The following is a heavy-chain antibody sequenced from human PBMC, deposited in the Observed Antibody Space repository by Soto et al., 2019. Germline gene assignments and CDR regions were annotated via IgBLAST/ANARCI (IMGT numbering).Heavy chain of an antibody. CDR1: GGSISSDSYY. Sequence: SETLALTCTVSGGSISSDSYYWAWIHQPPGKGLEWIGSIYYSGSTYYNPSLKSRVTISVDRSKNQFSLKLSSVTAADTAVYYCASSHAGAHITAAVHWGQGTLVTVSS. V-gene: IGHV4-39*07. D-gene: IGHD6-13*01. CDR2: IYYSGST. J-gene: IGHJ4*02. CDR3: ASSHAGAHITAAVH.